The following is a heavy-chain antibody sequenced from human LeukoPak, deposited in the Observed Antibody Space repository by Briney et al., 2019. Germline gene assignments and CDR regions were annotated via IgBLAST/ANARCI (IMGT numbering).Heavy chain of an antibody. V-gene: IGHV4-59*01. CDR2: IYYSGST. D-gene: IGHD1-26*01. CDR3: ARDPVATNWFDP. J-gene: IGHJ5*02. Sequence: PSETLSLTCTVSGGSISSYYWSWIRQPPGKGLEWIGYIYYSGSTNYNPSLKSRVTISVDTSKSQFSLKLSSVTAADTAVYYCARDPVATNWFDPWGQGTLVTVPS. CDR1: GGSISSYY.